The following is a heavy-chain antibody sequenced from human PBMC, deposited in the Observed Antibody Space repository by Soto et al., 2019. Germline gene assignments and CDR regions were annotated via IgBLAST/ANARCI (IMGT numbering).Heavy chain of an antibody. Sequence: QVQLVQSGAEVKKPGSSVKVSCKASGGTFSSYAISWVRQAPGQGLEWMGGIIPIFGTANYAQKFHGRVTITAGESTSTAYMELSSLRSEDTAVYYCARDDPHYDILTGYYISWGQGTLVTVSS. V-gene: IGHV1-69*01. CDR3: ARDDPHYDILTGYYIS. CDR2: IIPIFGTA. CDR1: GGTFSSYA. J-gene: IGHJ4*02. D-gene: IGHD3-9*01.